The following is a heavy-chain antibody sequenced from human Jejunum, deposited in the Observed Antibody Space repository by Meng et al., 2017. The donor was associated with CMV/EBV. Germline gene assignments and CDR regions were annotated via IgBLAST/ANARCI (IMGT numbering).Heavy chain of an antibody. CDR2: INSDGSST. D-gene: IGHD6-19*01. CDR1: FTFSSYA. V-gene: IGHV3-74*01. J-gene: IGHJ4*02. Sequence: FTFSSYAMAWVRQAPGKGLVWVSRINSDGSSTSYADSVKGRFTISRDNAKNTLYLQMNSLRAEDTAVYYCARTYSSGWLGTFWDYWGQGILVTVSS. CDR3: ARTYSSGWLGTFWDY.